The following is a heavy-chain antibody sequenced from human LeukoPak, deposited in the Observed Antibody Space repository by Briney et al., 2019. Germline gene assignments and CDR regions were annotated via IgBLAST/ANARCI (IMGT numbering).Heavy chain of an antibody. J-gene: IGHJ4*02. V-gene: IGHV1-24*01. CDR3: AIHPSVTGLERDFDY. CDR2: FDPEDGET. Sequence: ASVKVSCKVSGYTLTELSMHWVRQAPGKGLEWIGGFDPEDGETIYAQKFQGRVTMTEDTSTDTAYMELSSLRSEDTAVYYCAIHPSVTGLERDFDYWGQGTLVTVSS. CDR1: GYTLTELS. D-gene: IGHD1-1*01.